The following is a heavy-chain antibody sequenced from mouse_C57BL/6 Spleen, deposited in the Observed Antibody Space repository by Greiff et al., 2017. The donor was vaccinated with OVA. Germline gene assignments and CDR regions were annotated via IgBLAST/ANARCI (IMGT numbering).Heavy chain of an antibody. V-gene: IGHV1-55*01. D-gene: IGHD1-3*01. Sequence: QVQLQQPGAELVKPGASVKMSCKASGYTFTSYWITWVKQRPGQGLEWLGDIYPGSGSTNYNEKFKNKATLTVDTSSSTAYMQLSSLTSEDSAVYYCAREECSRWGQGALVTVSA. CDR3: AREECSR. CDR1: GYTFTSYW. J-gene: IGHJ3*02. CDR2: IYPGSGST.